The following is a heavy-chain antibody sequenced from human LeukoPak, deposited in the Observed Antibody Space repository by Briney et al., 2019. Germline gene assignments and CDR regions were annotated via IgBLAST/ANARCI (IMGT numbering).Heavy chain of an antibody. Sequence: SETLSLTCAVYGGSFSGYYWSWIRQPPGKGLEWIGEINHSGSTNYNPSLKSRVTISVDTSKNQFSLKLSSVTAADTAVYYCAGGGNYGPNQGMDDYWGQGTLVTVSS. CDR1: GGSFSGYY. J-gene: IGHJ4*02. CDR3: AGGGNYGPNQGMDDY. D-gene: IGHD3-10*01. V-gene: IGHV4-34*01. CDR2: INHSGST.